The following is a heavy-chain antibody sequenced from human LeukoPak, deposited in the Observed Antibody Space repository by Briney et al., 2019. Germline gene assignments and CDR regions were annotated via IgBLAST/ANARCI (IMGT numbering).Heavy chain of an antibody. V-gene: IGHV4-39*07. D-gene: IGHD1-26*01. J-gene: IGHJ4*02. CDR1: GGSISSSSYY. CDR3: ARESPREGALDY. Sequence: SETLSLTCTVSGGSISSSSYYGGWIRQPPGKGLEWIGSIYYSGSTYYNPSLKSRVTISVDTSKNQFSLKLSSVTAADTAVYYCARESPREGALDYWGQGTLVTVSS. CDR2: IYYSGST.